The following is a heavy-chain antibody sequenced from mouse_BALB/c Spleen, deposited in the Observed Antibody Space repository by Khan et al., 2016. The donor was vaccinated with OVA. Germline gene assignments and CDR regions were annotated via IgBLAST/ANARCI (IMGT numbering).Heavy chain of an antibody. CDR2: IWTGGST. CDR1: GFSLTSYG. CDR3: ARYYDNYGWYFDV. V-gene: IGHV2-9*02. D-gene: IGHD2-1*01. J-gene: IGHJ1*01. Sequence: QVQLKQSGPGLVAPSQSLSITCTVSGFSLTSYGVHWVRQPPGKGLEWLGVIWTGGSTNYNLALMSKLSITKDNHKSQVFLKMNSLQTDDTAMYYGARYYDNYGWYFDVWGEGTTLTVSS.